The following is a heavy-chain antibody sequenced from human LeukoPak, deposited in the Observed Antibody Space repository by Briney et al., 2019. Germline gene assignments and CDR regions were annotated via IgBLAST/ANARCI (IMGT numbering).Heavy chain of an antibody. Sequence: SVKVSCKASGGTFSSYAISWVRQAPGQGLEWMGRIIPIFGTANYAQKFQGRVTITTDESTSTAYMELSSLRSEDTAVYYCASEWRPQMEYFQHWGQGTLVTVSS. CDR1: GGTFSSYA. J-gene: IGHJ1*01. CDR2: IIPIFGTA. CDR3: ASEWRPQMEYFQH. D-gene: IGHD5-24*01. V-gene: IGHV1-69*05.